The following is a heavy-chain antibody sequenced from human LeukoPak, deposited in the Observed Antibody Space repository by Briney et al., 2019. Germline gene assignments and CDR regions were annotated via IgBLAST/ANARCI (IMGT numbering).Heavy chain of an antibody. J-gene: IGHJ3*02. V-gene: IGHV3-33*01. CDR3: ARDLYSSSPI. Sequence: GRSLRLSCAASGFTLSSYGMHWVRQAPGKGLEWVAVIWYDGSNKYYADSVKGRFTISRDNSKNTLYLQMNSLRAEDTAVYYCARDLYSSSPIWGQGTMVTVSS. CDR1: GFTLSSYG. D-gene: IGHD6-6*01. CDR2: IWYDGSNK.